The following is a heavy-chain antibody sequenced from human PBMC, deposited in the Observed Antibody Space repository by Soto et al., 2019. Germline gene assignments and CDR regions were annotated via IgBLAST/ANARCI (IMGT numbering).Heavy chain of an antibody. D-gene: IGHD2-2*02. CDR2: IIPIFGTT. CDR1: GGTFSSYT. CDR3: AREGGRHCSPTRCYNAFDI. Sequence: QVQLVQSGAEVTKPGSSMKVSCKASGGTFSSYTMSWVRQAPGQGLEWMGGIIPIFGTTTYAHKFQGRVTITADESTSTVYMELSSLRGEDTAVYYCAREGGRHCSPTRCYNAFDIWGQGTLVTVSS. J-gene: IGHJ3*02. V-gene: IGHV1-69*01.